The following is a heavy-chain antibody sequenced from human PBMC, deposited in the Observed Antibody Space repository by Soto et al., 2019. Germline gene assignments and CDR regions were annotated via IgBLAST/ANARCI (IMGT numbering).Heavy chain of an antibody. CDR3: AREWASRFGEAYYYYYGMDV. J-gene: IGHJ6*02. CDR1: GYTFTSYG. Sequence: ASVKVSCKASGYTFTSYGISWVQQAPGQGPEWMRGISAYNDNTNYAQKLQGRVSMTPDTSTSTAYMELRSPRADDTAVYYCAREWASRFGEAYYYYYGMDVWGQGTTVRSP. D-gene: IGHD3-10*01. CDR2: ISAYNDNT. V-gene: IGHV1-18*01.